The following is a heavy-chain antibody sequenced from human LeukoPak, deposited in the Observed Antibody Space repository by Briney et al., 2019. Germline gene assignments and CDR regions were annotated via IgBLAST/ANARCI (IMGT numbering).Heavy chain of an antibody. CDR3: ARGGTYYPCIDY. D-gene: IGHD1-26*01. CDR1: GYTFTSSY. V-gene: IGHV1-18*01. CDR2: ISAYNGRT. Sequence: ASVKFSCKASGYTFTSSYINWVRQAPGQRLEWMGWISAYNGRTNYAQKFQGRVTMTTDSSTSTAYMDLTSLRSDDTAVYYCARGGTYYPCIDYWGQGTLVTVSS. J-gene: IGHJ4*02.